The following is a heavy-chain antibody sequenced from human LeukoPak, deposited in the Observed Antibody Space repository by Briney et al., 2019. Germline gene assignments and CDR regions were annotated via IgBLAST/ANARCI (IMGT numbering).Heavy chain of an antibody. V-gene: IGHV3-33*01. CDR1: GLTFSNYG. D-gene: IGHD3-16*01. Sequence: PGGSLRLSCAASGLTFSNYGMHWVRQAPGKGLEWVAVIWYDGSDKYHADSVKGRFTISRDNSKNTLYLQMNSLRVEDTAVYYCARPVVLGAYLRWAYYFDSWGQGTLVTVSS. J-gene: IGHJ4*02. CDR3: ARPVVLGAYLRWAYYFDS. CDR2: IWYDGSDK.